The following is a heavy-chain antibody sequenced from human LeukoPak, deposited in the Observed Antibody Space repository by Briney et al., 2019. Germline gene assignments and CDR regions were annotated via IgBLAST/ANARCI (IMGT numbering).Heavy chain of an antibody. Sequence: SETLSLTCTVSGGSISSSSYYWGWIRQPPGKGLEWIGSIYYSGSTYYNPSLKSRVTISVDTSKNQFSLKLSSVTAADTAVYYCARKPPSGPGYYYSYGMDVWGQGTTVTVSS. CDR1: GGSISSSSYY. CDR2: IYYSGST. CDR3: ARKPPSGPGYYYSYGMDV. J-gene: IGHJ6*02. V-gene: IGHV4-39*01.